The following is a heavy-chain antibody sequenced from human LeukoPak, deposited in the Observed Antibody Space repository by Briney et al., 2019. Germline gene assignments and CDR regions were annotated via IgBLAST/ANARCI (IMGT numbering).Heavy chain of an antibody. CDR2: ISAYNGNT. D-gene: IGHD3-10*01. V-gene: IGHV1-18*01. CDR1: GYTFTSYS. Sequence: ASVKVSCKASGYTFTSYSISWVRQAPGQGLEWMGWISAYNGNTNYAQKLQGRVTMTTDTSTSTAYMELRSLRSDDTAVYYCARAVKSGLITSFDPWGQGTLVTVSS. J-gene: IGHJ5*02. CDR3: ARAVKSGLITSFDP.